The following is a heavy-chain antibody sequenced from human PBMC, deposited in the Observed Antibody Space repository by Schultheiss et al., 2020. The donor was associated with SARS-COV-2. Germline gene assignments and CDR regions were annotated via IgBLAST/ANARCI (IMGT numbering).Heavy chain of an antibody. J-gene: IGHJ5*02. CDR2: IRSKANSYAT. CDR3: AKDLGSSNWFDP. CDR1: GFTFSDYY. D-gene: IGHD6-25*01. V-gene: IGHV3-73*01. Sequence: GGSLRLSCAASGFTFSDYYMSWIRQASGKGLEWVGRIRSKANSYATAYPASVKGRFTISRDDSKNTAYLQMNSLITEDTAVYYCAKDLGSSNWFDPWGQGTLVTVSS.